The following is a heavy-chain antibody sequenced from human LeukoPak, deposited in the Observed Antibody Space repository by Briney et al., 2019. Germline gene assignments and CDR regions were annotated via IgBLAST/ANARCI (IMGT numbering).Heavy chain of an antibody. D-gene: IGHD1-26*01. CDR3: AAIVGSTSYYYYGMDV. CDR1: GYSFTAFF. CDR2: INPNSGAT. Sequence: ASAKVSCKASGYSFTAFFIHWVRHAPGQGLEWMGWINPNSGATNYAREFQGRVTMTTDTSITTASMELSRLTSDDTAVYYCAAIVGSTSYYYYGMDVWGQGTTVTDSS. J-gene: IGHJ6*02. V-gene: IGHV1-2*02.